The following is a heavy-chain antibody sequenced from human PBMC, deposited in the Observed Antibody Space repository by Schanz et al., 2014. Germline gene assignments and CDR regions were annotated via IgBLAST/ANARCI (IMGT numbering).Heavy chain of an antibody. Sequence: VQLVESGGGLVKPGGSLRLSCAASGFSFSIFAMTWVRQAPGQGLEWISYISSTSRATYYADSVKGRFTISRDNAKNSLFLQMNSLRAEDTAVYYCARGIITMVRGGDVGAFDIWGQGTMVTVSS. CDR2: ISSTSRAT. J-gene: IGHJ3*02. CDR1: GFSFSIFA. D-gene: IGHD3-10*01. V-gene: IGHV3-48*01. CDR3: ARGIITMVRGGDVGAFDI.